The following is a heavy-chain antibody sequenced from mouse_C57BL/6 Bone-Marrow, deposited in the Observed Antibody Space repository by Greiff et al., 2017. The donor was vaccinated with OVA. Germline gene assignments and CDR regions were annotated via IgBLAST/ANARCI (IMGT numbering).Heavy chain of an antibody. V-gene: IGHV14-1*01. CDR2: IDPEDGDT. CDR1: GFNIKDYY. Sequence: VQLQQSGAELVRPGASVKLSCTASGFNIKDYYMHWVKQRPEQGLEWIGRIDPEDGDTESASKFSGKDTMTADTSSNTAYLQLSSLTSEDTAVYYCTTGGPYYFDYWGQGTTLTVSS. J-gene: IGHJ2*01. CDR3: TTGGPYYFDY.